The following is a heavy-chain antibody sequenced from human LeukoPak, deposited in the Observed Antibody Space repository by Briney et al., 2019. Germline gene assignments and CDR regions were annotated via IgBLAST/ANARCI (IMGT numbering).Heavy chain of an antibody. J-gene: IGHJ6*04. V-gene: IGHV1-69*06. CDR2: IIPIFGTA. Sequence: SVKVSCKASGGTFSSYAISWVRQAPGQGLEWMGGIIPIFGTANYAQKFQGGVTITADKSTSTAYMELSSLRSEDTAVYYCARENCSSTSCYHYYYYYGMDVWGKGTTVTVSS. D-gene: IGHD2-2*01. CDR3: ARENCSSTSCYHYYYYYGMDV. CDR1: GGTFSSYA.